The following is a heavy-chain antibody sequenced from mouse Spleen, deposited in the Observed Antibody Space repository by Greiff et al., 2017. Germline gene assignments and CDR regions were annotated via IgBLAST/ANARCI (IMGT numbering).Heavy chain of an antibody. CDR2: ISSGGSYT. CDR3: ARRNWDDWFAY. D-gene: IGHD4-1*01. J-gene: IGHJ3*01. CDR1: GFTFSSYA. V-gene: IGHV5-9-1*01. Sequence: EVKVVESGGGLVKPGGSLKLSCAASGFTFSSYAMSWVRQTPEKRLEWVATISSGGSYTYYPDSVKGRFTISRDNAKNTLYLQMSSLRSEDTAMYYCARRNWDDWFAYWGQGTLVTVSA.